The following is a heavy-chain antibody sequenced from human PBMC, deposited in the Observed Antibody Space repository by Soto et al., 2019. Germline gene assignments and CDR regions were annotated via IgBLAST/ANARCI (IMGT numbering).Heavy chain of an antibody. CDR3: ARAYCASSTCHHFDY. CDR2: IFYTGHT. Sequence: QLQLQESGPGLVKPSETLSLTCTVSGGSVSSSSSYWGWIRQPPGKGLEWIGNIFYTGHTYYNPSLESRVTISVYTSKNHFSLKLSSVTAIDTAVYYCARAYCASSTCHHFDYWGQGTLFTVSS. D-gene: IGHD2-2*01. J-gene: IGHJ4*02. CDR1: GGSVSSSSSY. V-gene: IGHV4-39*02.